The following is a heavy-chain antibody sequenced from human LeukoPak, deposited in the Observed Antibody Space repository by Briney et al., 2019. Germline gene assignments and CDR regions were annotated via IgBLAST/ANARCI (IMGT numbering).Heavy chain of an antibody. J-gene: IGHJ4*02. V-gene: IGHV3-49*03. D-gene: IGHD3-16*02. CDR2: IRSKAYGGTT. CDR1: GFTFGDYA. Sequence: GGSLRLSCTASGFTFGDYAMSWFRRAPGKGLEWVGFIRSKAYGGTTEYAASVKGRFTISRDDSKSIAYLQMNSLKTEDTAVYYCESIMITFGGVIAQDYWGQGTLVTVSS. CDR3: ESIMITFGGVIAQDY.